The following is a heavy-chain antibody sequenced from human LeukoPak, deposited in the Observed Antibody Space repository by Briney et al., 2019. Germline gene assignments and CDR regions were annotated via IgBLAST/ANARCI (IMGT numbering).Heavy chain of an antibody. CDR2: IRSKAYGGTT. CDR1: GFAFGDYA. CDR3: TSRRIAAQYYFDY. Sequence: GGSLRLSCTASGFAFGDYAMSWFRQAPGKGLEWVGFIRSKAYGGTTEYAASVKGRFTISRDDSKSIAYLQMNSLKTEDTAVYYCTSRRIAAQYYFDYWGQGTLVTVSS. V-gene: IGHV3-49*03. D-gene: IGHD6-13*01. J-gene: IGHJ4*02.